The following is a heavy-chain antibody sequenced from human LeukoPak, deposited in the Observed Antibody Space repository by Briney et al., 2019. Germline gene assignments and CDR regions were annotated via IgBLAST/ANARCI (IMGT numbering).Heavy chain of an antibody. CDR2: IYPGDSDT. CDR1: GYSFTSYW. D-gene: IGHD7-27*01. Sequence: GEALKISCKGSGYSFTSYWIGWVRQMPGKGLEGMGIIYPGDSDTRYSPSFQGRVTLSADKPISTAYLQWSSLKASDTAMYYCARHVLGPDYWGQGTLVTVSS. J-gene: IGHJ4*02. V-gene: IGHV5-51*01. CDR3: ARHVLGPDY.